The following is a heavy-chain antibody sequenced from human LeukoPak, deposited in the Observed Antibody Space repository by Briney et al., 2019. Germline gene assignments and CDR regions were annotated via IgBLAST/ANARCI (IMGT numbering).Heavy chain of an antibody. J-gene: IGHJ4*02. D-gene: IGHD6-13*01. CDR2: IYYSGST. V-gene: IGHV4-59*12. CDR1: GGSISSYY. Sequence: SETLSLTCTASGGSISSYYWSWIRQPPGKGLEWIGYIYYSGSTNYNPSLKSRVTMSVDTSKNQFSLKLSSVTAADTAVYYCASIAAAGRVDYWGQGTLVTVSS. CDR3: ASIAAAGRVDY.